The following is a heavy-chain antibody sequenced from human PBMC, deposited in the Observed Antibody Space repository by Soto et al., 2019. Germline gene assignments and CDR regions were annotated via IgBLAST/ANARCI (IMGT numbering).Heavy chain of an antibody. CDR3: ARSDDSTSYPLDL. D-gene: IGHD4-4*01. Sequence: ASVKVSCKASGYTFTNYYMHWLRQAPGQGLEWMGWMNPRSGGPKYAQAFQDRVTMTRDASISTACMEMTSLRHGDTAVYFCARSDDSTSYPLDLWGPGTLVTVSS. CDR2: MNPRSGGP. V-gene: IGHV1-2*02. J-gene: IGHJ5*02. CDR1: GYTFTNYY.